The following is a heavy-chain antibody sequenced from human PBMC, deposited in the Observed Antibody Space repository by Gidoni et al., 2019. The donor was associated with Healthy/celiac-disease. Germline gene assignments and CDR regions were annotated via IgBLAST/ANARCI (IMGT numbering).Heavy chain of an antibody. Sequence: QVQLQESGPGLVKPSQTLSLTCTFSGGSLSSGGYYWSWIRQHPGKGLEWIGYIYYSGSTYYNPSLKSRVTISVATSKNQFSLKLSSVTAADTAVYYCAREVVPAAIGFWDAFDIWGQGTMVTVSS. CDR2: IYYSGST. J-gene: IGHJ3*02. CDR3: AREVVPAAIGFWDAFDI. CDR1: GGSLSSGGYY. V-gene: IGHV4-31*03. D-gene: IGHD2-2*02.